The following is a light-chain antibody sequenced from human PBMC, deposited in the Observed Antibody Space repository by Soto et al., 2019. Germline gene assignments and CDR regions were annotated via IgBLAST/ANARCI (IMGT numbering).Light chain of an antibody. CDR1: SGDVGAYNY. CDR3: SSFTTRTTLV. CDR2: EVS. J-gene: IGLJ1*01. Sequence: QSVLTQPASVSGSPGQSITISCSGTSGDVGAYNYVSWYQHHPGKAPRLMISEVSNRPSGVSNRFSGSKSGNTASLTISGLQAQDEALYYCSSFTTRTTLVFGSGTKDTVL. V-gene: IGLV2-14*01.